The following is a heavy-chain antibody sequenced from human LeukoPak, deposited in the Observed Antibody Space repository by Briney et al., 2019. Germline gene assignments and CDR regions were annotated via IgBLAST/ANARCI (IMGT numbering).Heavy chain of an antibody. D-gene: IGHD2-2*01. CDR1: GYTFTSYY. CDR2: ISPSGGST. V-gene: IGHV1-46*01. Sequence: GASVKVSCKASGYTFTSYYMHWVRQAPGQGLEWMGIISPSGGSTSYAQKFQGRVTMTRDTSTSTVYMELSSLRSEDTAVYYCARAGGAGYCSSTSCSGAWDYYYYMDVWGKGTTVTVSS. J-gene: IGHJ6*03. CDR3: ARAGGAGYCSSTSCSGAWDYYYYMDV.